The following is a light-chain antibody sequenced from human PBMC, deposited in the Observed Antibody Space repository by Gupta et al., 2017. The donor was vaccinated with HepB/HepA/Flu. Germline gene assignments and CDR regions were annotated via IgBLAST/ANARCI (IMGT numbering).Light chain of an antibody. CDR1: SGINVGTYR. Sequence: QAVLTQPSSLSASPGASASLTCTLRSGINVGTYRIYWYQQKPGSPPQYLLRYKSDADKQQGSGVPSRFSGSKDSSANDASSLTSGLQSEDDADEYCMIWHRRAHVVFGGGTKLTVL. CDR2: YKSDADK. CDR3: MIWHRRAHVV. J-gene: IGLJ2*01. V-gene: IGLV5-45*02.